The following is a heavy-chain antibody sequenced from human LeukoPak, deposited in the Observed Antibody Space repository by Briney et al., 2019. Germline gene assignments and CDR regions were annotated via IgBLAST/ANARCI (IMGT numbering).Heavy chain of an antibody. CDR2: IYYSGST. J-gene: IGHJ3*02. D-gene: IGHD6-19*01. CDR1: GGSISSYY. CDR3: AREPAYSSGCYGDDAFDI. V-gene: IGHV4-59*01. Sequence: SETLSLTCTVSGGSISSYYWSWIRQPPGKGLEWIGYIYYSGSTNYNPSLKSRVTISVDTSKNQFSLKLSSVTAADTAVYYCAREPAYSSGCYGDDAFDIWGQGTMVTVSS.